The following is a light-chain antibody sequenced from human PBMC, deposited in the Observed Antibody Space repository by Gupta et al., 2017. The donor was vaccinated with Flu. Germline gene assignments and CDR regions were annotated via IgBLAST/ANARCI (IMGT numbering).Light chain of an antibody. Sequence: QSVLTQPPSVSGAPGQRVTISCTGSSSNIGANYDVHWYQHRPGAAPQLLIHGNNNRPSGVPDRFSASKSGTSASLVITGLQADDEADYYCQSFDRNLSAYVFGSGTSVTVL. V-gene: IGLV1-40*01. CDR3: QSFDRNLSAYV. CDR2: GNN. CDR1: SSNIGANYD. J-gene: IGLJ1*01.